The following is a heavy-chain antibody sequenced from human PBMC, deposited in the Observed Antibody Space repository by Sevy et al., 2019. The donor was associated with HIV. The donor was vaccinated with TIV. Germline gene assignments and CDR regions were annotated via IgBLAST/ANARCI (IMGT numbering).Heavy chain of an antibody. CDR3: ARAWGRGELLSGLNY. CDR2: MSNSGNS. J-gene: IGHJ4*02. V-gene: IGHV4-59*01. Sequence: SETLSLTCAVSGGSISVYYWSWIRQPPGKGLEWIGYMSNSGNSYYTPSLKSRVTIAVDTSNNQFSLRLTSVTPADTALYFCARAWGRGELLSGLNYWGQGTLVTVSS. CDR1: GGSISVYY. D-gene: IGHD1-26*01.